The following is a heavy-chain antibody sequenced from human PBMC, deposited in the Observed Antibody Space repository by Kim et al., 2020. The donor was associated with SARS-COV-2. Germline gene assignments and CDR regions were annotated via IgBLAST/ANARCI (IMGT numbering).Heavy chain of an antibody. Sequence: SETLSLTCSVFGGSITSDSSGYSWGWIRQPPGKGLEWIGSIYYTGTTYYSPSLKSRVTISVDTSKTQFSLKLNSMAAADTAVYYCARQFRGYRGSIFYYGMDVWGQGTTVTVSS. CDR2: IYYTGTT. CDR1: GGSITSDSSGYS. D-gene: IGHD5-12*01. CDR3: ARQFRGYRGSIFYYGMDV. V-gene: IGHV4-39*01. J-gene: IGHJ6*02.